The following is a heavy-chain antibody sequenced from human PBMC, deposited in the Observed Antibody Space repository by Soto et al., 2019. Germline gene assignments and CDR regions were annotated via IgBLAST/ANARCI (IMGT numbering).Heavy chain of an antibody. Sequence: GASVNVSCKASGGTFSSYAISWVRQAPGQGLEWMGGIIPIFGTANYAQKFQGRVTITADESTSTAYMELSSLRSEDTAVYYCARGGQQQNYYYYGMDVWGQGTTVTVSS. CDR1: GGTFSSYA. CDR3: ARGGQQQNYYYYGMDV. D-gene: IGHD6-13*01. J-gene: IGHJ6*02. V-gene: IGHV1-69*13. CDR2: IIPIFGTA.